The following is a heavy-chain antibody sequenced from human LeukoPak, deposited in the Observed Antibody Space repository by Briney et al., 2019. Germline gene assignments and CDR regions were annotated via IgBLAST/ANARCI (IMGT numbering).Heavy chain of an antibody. Sequence: ASVKVSCKASGYTFTSYGISWVRQAPGQGPEWMGWISAYNGNTNYEQKLQGRVTMTTDTSTSTAYMELRSLRSDDTAVYYCARDRLYYYDSSGYYPNDYWGQGTLVTVSS. CDR2: ISAYNGNT. CDR3: ARDRLYYYDSSGYYPNDY. CDR1: GYTFTSYG. V-gene: IGHV1-18*01. D-gene: IGHD3-22*01. J-gene: IGHJ4*02.